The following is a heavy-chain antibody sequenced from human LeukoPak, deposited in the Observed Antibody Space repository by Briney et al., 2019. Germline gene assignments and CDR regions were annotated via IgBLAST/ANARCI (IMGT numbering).Heavy chain of an antibody. Sequence: SGTLSLTCTVSGGSLSSFYWSWLRQPPGKEREGIVYIYYSGSTNYNPALQSRVTISVDTSKNQFSLRLSSVTAADTAVYYCAHTGYRYGYYFDYWGQGTLVTVSS. D-gene: IGHD3-10*01. CDR2: IYYSGST. CDR1: GGSLSSFY. J-gene: IGHJ4*02. CDR3: AHTGYRYGYYFDY. V-gene: IGHV4-59*08.